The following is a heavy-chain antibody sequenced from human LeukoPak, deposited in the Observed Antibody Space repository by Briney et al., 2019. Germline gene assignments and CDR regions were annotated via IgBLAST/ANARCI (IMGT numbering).Heavy chain of an antibody. V-gene: IGHV4-59*01. CDR2: IYYSEST. CDR3: ARSKDGFNADY. CDR1: GGSIGSYY. J-gene: IGHJ4*02. D-gene: IGHD5-24*01. Sequence: SETLSLTCTVSGGSIGSYYWNWIRQPPGKGLEWVGYIYYSESTNYNPSLKSRATISVDTSKNQFSLKVSSVTAADTAVYYCARSKDGFNADYWGQGILVTVSS.